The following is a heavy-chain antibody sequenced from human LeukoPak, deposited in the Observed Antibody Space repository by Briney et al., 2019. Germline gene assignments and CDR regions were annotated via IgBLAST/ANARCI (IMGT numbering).Heavy chain of an antibody. V-gene: IGHV2-5*02. D-gene: IGHD6-19*01. CDR2: IYWDDNE. CDR1: GFSLTTDGVG. CDR3: VHRRKYSSGWSTFDY. J-gene: IGHJ4*02. Sequence: ESGPTLVKPTQTLTLTCTFSGFSLTTDGVGVGWIRQPPGKALECLALIYWDDNERYSPSLKSRLTITKDTSKNQVVLTMTNMDPVDTATYYCVHRRKYSSGWSTFDYWGQGTLVTVSS.